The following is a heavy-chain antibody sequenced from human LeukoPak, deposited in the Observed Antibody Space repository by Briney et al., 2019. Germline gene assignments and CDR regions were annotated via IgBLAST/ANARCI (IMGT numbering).Heavy chain of an antibody. CDR2: IIPIFGTA. J-gene: IGHJ5*02. V-gene: IGHV1-69*05. CDR1: GGTFSSYA. Sequence: ASVKVSCKASGGTFSSYAISWVRQAPGQGLEWMGGIIPIFGTANYAQKFQGRVTITTDESTSTAYMELSSLRSEDTAVYYCARVLGGQLLTGHWFDPWGQGTLVTVSS. D-gene: IGHD2-2*01. CDR3: ARVLGGQLLTGHWFDP.